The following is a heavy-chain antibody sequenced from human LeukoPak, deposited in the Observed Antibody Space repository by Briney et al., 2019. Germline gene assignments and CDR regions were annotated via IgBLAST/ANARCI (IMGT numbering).Heavy chain of an antibody. CDR2: ISGSGGST. Sequence: PGGALRLSCAASGFTFSSYAMSWVRQAPGKGLEWVSAISGSGGSTYYADSVKGRFTISRDNSKNTLYLQMNSLRAEDTAVYYCARHGSGGVIQFDYWGQGTLVTVSS. D-gene: IGHD3-16*02. CDR3: ARHGSGGVIQFDY. CDR1: GFTFSSYA. V-gene: IGHV3-23*01. J-gene: IGHJ4*02.